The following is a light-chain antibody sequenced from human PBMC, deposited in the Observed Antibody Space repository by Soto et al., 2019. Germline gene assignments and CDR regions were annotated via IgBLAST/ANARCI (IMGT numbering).Light chain of an antibody. CDR2: EVS. Sequence: QSALTQTPSASGSPGQSVTISCTGTSSDVGAYDSVSWYQHHPGKAPKALIYEVSKRPSGVPDRFSGSKSGNTGSLTVSGLQAEDEADYYCSSYAGSNNYVFGTGTKVTVL. CDR3: SSYAGSNNYV. CDR1: SSDVGAYDS. V-gene: IGLV2-8*01. J-gene: IGLJ1*01.